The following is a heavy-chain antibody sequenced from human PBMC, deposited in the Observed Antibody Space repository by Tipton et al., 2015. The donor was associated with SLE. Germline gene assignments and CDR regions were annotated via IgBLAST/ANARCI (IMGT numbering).Heavy chain of an antibody. CDR1: GGTFSNYA. J-gene: IGHJ6*02. V-gene: IGHV1-69*01. CDR2: IIPIFGTA. Sequence: QSGPEVKKPGSSVKVSCKASGGTFSNYAISWVRQAPGQGLEWMGGIIPIFGTANYAQKFQDRVTITADESTNTAYMELSSLRSEDTAVYYCARGSVIGTVSFGVDVWGQGTTVIVSS. CDR3: ARGSVIGTVSFGVDV. D-gene: IGHD3-10*01.